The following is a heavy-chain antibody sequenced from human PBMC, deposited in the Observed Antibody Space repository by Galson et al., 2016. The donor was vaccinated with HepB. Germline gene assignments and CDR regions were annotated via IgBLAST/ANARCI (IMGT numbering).Heavy chain of an antibody. CDR2: ISTSGTT. Sequence: TLSLTCTVSGDSINSGHYYWNWIRQPAGKGLEWIGRISTSGTTNYNPSLKRRITISVDTSKNRFSLKLSSVTAADTAVYFCARGLPGDYWGQGTLVTVSS. CDR1: GDSINSGHYY. D-gene: IGHD2-2*01. J-gene: IGHJ4*02. V-gene: IGHV4-61*02. CDR3: ARGLPGDY.